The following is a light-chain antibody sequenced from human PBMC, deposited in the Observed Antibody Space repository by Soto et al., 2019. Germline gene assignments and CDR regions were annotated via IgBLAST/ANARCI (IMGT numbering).Light chain of an antibody. V-gene: IGKV1-5*03. Sequence: DIQMTQSPSTLSGSVGDRVTITCRASQTISSWLAWYQQKPGKAPKLLIYKASTLKSGVPSRFSGSGSGTEFTLTITSLQPDDFATYYCQQYHVYSPWTFGQGTKVDIK. CDR1: QTISSW. J-gene: IGKJ1*01. CDR3: QQYHVYSPWT. CDR2: KAS.